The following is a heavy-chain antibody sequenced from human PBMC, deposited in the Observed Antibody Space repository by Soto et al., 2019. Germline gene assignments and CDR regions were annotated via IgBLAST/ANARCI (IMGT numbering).Heavy chain of an antibody. CDR3: ATGNNSRFDY. J-gene: IGHJ4*02. CDR1: GFTFRNYC. CDR2: ICFDGSNE. Sequence: XESLRLSCAASGFTFRNYCKPWVRQAPGKGLEWVAVICFDGSNEYYADSVKGRFTISRDNSKNTLYLQMSSVRAEDTAVYYCATGNNSRFDYWGQGTLVTVSS. D-gene: IGHD1-1*01. V-gene: IGHV3-33*01.